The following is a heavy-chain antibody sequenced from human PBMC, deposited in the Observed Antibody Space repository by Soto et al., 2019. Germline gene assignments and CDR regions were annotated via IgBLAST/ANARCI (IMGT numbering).Heavy chain of an antibody. CDR1: GFTFDDHT. J-gene: IGHJ3*01. CDR3: TKDTHSPSGYFEAFDV. D-gene: IGHD3-22*01. Sequence: DAQLVESGGGLVQPGKSLRISCVASGFTFDDHTMHWVRQAPGRGLEWVSCISWNSGIIGYADSVKGRFTISRDNAKNSLYLRMASLRPEDTAVYYCTKDTHSPSGYFEAFDVWGQGTKVTVSS. CDR2: ISWNSGII. V-gene: IGHV3-9*01.